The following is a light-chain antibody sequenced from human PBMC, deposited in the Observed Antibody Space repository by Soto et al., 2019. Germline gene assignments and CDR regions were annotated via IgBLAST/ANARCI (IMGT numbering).Light chain of an antibody. CDR3: QQSYSVPWT. V-gene: IGKV1-39*01. Sequence: DLQMTQSPSSLSASVGDTVTIACRSSQSISTYLNWYQQKPGNAPTLLIYGIFSLQSGVPPRFSGSGSGTDFSLTITSLQPEDFATYFCQQSYSVPWTFGHGTKVEIK. CDR2: GIF. CDR1: QSISTY. J-gene: IGKJ1*01.